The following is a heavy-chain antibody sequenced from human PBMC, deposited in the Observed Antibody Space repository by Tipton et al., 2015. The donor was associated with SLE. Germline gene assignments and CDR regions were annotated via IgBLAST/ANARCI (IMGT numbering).Heavy chain of an antibody. CDR3: ARHAGGYDFMDYFDY. D-gene: IGHD5-12*01. CDR1: GGSISRSSFY. V-gene: IGHV4-39*07. CDR2: IYYSGST. J-gene: IGHJ4*02. Sequence: TLSLTCTVSGGSISRSSFYWGWIRPPPGKGLERIGSIYYSGSTYYSPSLTSRVTISVDTAKNQFSLKLSSVTAADTAVYYCARHAGGYDFMDYFDYWGQGTLVTVSS.